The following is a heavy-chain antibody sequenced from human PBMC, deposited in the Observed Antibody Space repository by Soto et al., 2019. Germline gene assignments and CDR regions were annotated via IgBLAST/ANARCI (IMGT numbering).Heavy chain of an antibody. D-gene: IGHD1-26*01. V-gene: IGHV3-23*01. Sequence: GGSLRLSCAASGFTFSSYAMSWVRQAPGKGLEWVSAISGSGGSTYCADSVKGRFTISRDNSKNTLYLQMNSLRAEDTAVYYCANSFAPTTGFDYWGQGTLVTVSS. CDR2: ISGSGGST. CDR3: ANSFAPTTGFDY. J-gene: IGHJ4*02. CDR1: GFTFSSYA.